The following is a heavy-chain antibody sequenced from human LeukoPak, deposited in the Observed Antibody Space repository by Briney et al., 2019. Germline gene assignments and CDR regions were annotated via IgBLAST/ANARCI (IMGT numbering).Heavy chain of an antibody. D-gene: IGHD6-19*01. V-gene: IGHV3-21*01. CDR2: ISSSGSYI. CDR3: ARGGIAVAGTVVDY. J-gene: IGHJ4*02. CDR1: GFTFSSYS. Sequence: SPGGPLRLSCAASGFTFSSYSMNWVRQAPGKGLEWVSSISSSGSYIYYADSVKGRFTISRDNAKNSLYLQMNSLRAEDTAVHYCARGGIAVAGTVVDYWGQGTLVTVSS.